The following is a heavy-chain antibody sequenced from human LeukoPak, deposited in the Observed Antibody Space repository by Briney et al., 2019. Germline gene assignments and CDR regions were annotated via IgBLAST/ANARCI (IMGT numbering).Heavy chain of an antibody. D-gene: IGHD6-13*01. CDR2: ISGSGGST. V-gene: IGHV3-23*01. Sequence: GGSLRLSCATSGFTFSSYAMSWVRQAPGKGLEWVSAISGSGGSTYYADSVKGRFTISRDNSKNTLYLQMNSLRAEDTAVYYCAKDSSWYPWGDYYYYYGMDVWGQGTTVTVSS. CDR1: GFTFSSYA. CDR3: AKDSSWYPWGDYYYYYGMDV. J-gene: IGHJ6*02.